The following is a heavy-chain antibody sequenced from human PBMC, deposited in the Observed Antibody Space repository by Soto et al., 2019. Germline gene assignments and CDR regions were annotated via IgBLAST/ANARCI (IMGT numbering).Heavy chain of an antibody. J-gene: IGHJ6*02. CDR2: IIPISDTT. CDR1: GCTFSSYA. CDR3: ARSQGSSTSLEIYYYYYYGMDV. D-gene: IGHD2-2*01. V-gene: IGHV1-69*01. Sequence: QVQLVQSGAEVKKPGSSVKVSCKASGCTFSSYAISWVRQAHGQGLEWMGGIIPISDTTNYAQKFQGRVTITADESTSTAYMELSSLRSEDTAVYYCARSQGSSTSLEIYYYYYYGMDVWGQGTTVTVSS.